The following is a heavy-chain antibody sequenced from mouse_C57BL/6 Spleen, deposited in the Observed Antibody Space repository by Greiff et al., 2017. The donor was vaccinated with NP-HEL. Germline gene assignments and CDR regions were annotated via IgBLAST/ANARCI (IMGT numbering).Heavy chain of an antibody. D-gene: IGHD4-1*01. V-gene: IGHV1-80*01. CDR3: ARGGSNWDLYYAMDY. J-gene: IGHJ4*01. CDR2: IYPGDGDT. Sequence: QVQLQQSGAELVKPGASVKISCKASGYAFSSYWMNWVKQRPGKGLEWIGQIYPGDGDTNYNGKFKGKATLTADKSSSTAYMQLSSLTSEDSAVYFCARGGSNWDLYYAMDYWGQGTSVTVSS. CDR1: GYAFSSYW.